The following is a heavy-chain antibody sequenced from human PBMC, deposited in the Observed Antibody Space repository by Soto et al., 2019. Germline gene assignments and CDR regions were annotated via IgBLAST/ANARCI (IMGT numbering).Heavy chain of an antibody. V-gene: IGHV4-4*07. CDR3: ARDRYCGGDCYYDAFDI. D-gene: IGHD2-21*02. CDR1: GGSISSYY. Sequence: SETLSLTCTVPGGSISSYYWSWIRQPAGKGLEWIGRIYTSGSTNYNPSLKSRVTMSVYTSKNQFSLKLSSVTAADTAVYYCARDRYCGGDCYYDAFDIWGQGTMVTVSS. J-gene: IGHJ3*02. CDR2: IYTSGST.